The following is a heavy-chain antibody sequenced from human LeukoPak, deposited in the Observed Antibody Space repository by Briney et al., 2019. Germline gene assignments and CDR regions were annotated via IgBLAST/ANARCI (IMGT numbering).Heavy chain of an antibody. V-gene: IGHV4-59*01. CDR3: ATGEYQLLAHYFDY. CDR1: GGSISSYY. Sequence: SETLSLTCTVSGGSISSYYWSWIRQPPGKGLEWIGYIYYSGGTNYNPSLKSRVTISVDTSKNQFSLKLSSVTAADTAVYYCATGEYQLLAHYFDYWGQGTLVTVSS. J-gene: IGHJ4*02. CDR2: IYYSGGT. D-gene: IGHD2-2*01.